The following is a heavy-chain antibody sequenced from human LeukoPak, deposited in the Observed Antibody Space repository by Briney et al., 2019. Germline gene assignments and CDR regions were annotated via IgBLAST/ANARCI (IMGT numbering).Heavy chain of an antibody. V-gene: IGHV1-46*01. J-gene: IGHJ4*02. CDR2: INPSVGSA. CDR3: ARGWEMASKAPFDY. D-gene: IGHD5-24*01. Sequence: ASVKVSCKASGYTFTRYYMYWVRQAPGQGLEWMGIINPSVGSASYSQKFQGRVTMTRDTSTSTVYMELSSLRSEDTAVYYCARGWEMASKAPFDYWGQGTLVTVSS. CDR1: GYTFTRYY.